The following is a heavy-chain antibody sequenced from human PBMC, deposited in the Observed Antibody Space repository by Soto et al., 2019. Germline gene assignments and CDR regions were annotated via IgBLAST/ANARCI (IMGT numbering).Heavy chain of an antibody. J-gene: IGHJ6*02. Sequence: QVQLVQSGAEVKKPGSSVKVSCKASGGTFSSYAISWVRQAPGQGLEWMGGIIPIFGTANYAQKFQGRVTITADASTSTAYMELRSLRSEATAVYYCARALTGTTLYYYYGMDVWGQGTTVTVSS. V-gene: IGHV1-69*01. CDR2: IIPIFGTA. CDR3: ARALTGTTLYYYYGMDV. CDR1: GGTFSSYA. D-gene: IGHD1-20*01.